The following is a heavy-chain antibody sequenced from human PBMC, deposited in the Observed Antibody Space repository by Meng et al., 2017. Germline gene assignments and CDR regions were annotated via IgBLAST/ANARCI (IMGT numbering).Heavy chain of an antibody. CDR1: GFIVSSNY. CDR3: ARDLMVRGVNSMDV. V-gene: IGHV3-53*04. D-gene: IGHD3-10*01. Sequence: GESLKISCAASGFIVSSNYMSWVRQAPGKGLEWVSVIYSGGSTYYADSVKGRFTISRHNSKNTLYLQMNSLRAEDTAVYYCARDLMVRGVNSMDVWGQGTTVTVSS. CDR2: IYSGGST. J-gene: IGHJ6*02.